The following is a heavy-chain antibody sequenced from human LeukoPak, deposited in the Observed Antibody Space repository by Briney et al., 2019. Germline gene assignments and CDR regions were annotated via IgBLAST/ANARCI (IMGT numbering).Heavy chain of an antibody. J-gene: IGHJ4*02. V-gene: IGHV1-8*01. Sequence: ASVKVSCKATGYTFTSHGISWVRQATGQGLEWMGWMNPDSSNTGYAQKFQGRVTITRNTSISTAYMELSSLRSEDTAVYYCARGGGYCSGGSCYSIDYWGQGTLVTVSS. CDR2: MNPDSSNT. D-gene: IGHD2-15*01. CDR3: ARGGGYCSGGSCYSIDY. CDR1: GYTFTSHG.